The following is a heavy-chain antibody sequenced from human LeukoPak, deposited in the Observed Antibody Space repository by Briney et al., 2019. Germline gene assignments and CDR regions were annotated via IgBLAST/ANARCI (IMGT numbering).Heavy chain of an antibody. CDR2: INPNSGGT. J-gene: IGHJ5*02. D-gene: IGHD6-13*01. CDR3: ARNSFIGSWVNWFDP. Sequence: EASVKVSCKASGYTFTGYYMHWVRQAPGQGLEWMGWINPNSGGTNYAQKFQGRVTMTRDTSISTAYMELSRLRSDDTAVYYCARNSFIGSWVNWFDPWGQGTLVTVSS. V-gene: IGHV1-2*02. CDR1: GYTFTGYY.